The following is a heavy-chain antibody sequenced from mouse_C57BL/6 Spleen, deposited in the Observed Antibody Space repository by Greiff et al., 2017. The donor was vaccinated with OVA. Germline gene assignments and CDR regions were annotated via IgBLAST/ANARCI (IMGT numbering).Heavy chain of an antibody. D-gene: IGHD1-1*01. CDR3: ARDYYGSSYWYAMDY. J-gene: IGHJ4*01. Sequence: QVQLQQPGTELVQPGASVKLSCKASGYTFTSYWMHWVKQRPGQGLEWIGNINPSNGGTNYNEKFKSKATLTVDKSSSTAYMQLSSLTSEDSAVYYCARDYYGSSYWYAMDYWGQGTSVTVSS. CDR2: INPSNGGT. V-gene: IGHV1-53*01. CDR1: GYTFTSYW.